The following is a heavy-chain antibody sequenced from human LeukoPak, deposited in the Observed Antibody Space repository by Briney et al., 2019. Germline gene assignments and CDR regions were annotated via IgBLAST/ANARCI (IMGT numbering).Heavy chain of an antibody. Sequence: GGSLRLSCAASGFTFSTYAMTWVRQAPGKGLEWVSAISGSGGSAYYADSVKGRFTISRDNSKNTLYPQMNNLRAEDTAIYYCAKDSSGWYVFDYWGQGTLVTVSS. D-gene: IGHD6-19*01. CDR3: AKDSSGWYVFDY. CDR2: ISGSGGSA. V-gene: IGHV3-23*01. CDR1: GFTFSTYA. J-gene: IGHJ4*02.